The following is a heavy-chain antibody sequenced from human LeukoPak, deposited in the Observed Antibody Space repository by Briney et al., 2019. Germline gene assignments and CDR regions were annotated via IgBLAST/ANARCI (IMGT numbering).Heavy chain of an antibody. J-gene: IGHJ6*03. Sequence: PSETLSLTCTVSGGSIRNYYWSWIRQPPGKGLEWIGYIYYTGITNYSPSLKSRVTISADTSKNQFSLKLSSVTAADTAVYYCARDRGLYSSSWYPNYYYYMDVWGKGTTVTVSS. V-gene: IGHV4-59*01. CDR2: IYYTGIT. CDR3: ARDRGLYSSSWYPNYYYYMDV. CDR1: GGSIRNYY. D-gene: IGHD6-13*01.